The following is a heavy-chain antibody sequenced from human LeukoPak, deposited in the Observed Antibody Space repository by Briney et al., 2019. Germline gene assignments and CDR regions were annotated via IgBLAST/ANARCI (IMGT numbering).Heavy chain of an antibody. D-gene: IGHD4-11*01. CDR2: IYTGGST. CDR3: ARYSTTYSNYNWFDP. Sequence: PSETLSLTCTVSGGSISNYYWSWIRQPAGKGLEWIGRIYTGGSTNYNPSLKSRLTMSVDTSKSQFSLRLSSVTAADTAVCYCARYSTTYSNYNWFDPWGQGTLVTVSS. CDR1: GGSISNYY. V-gene: IGHV4-4*07. J-gene: IGHJ5*02.